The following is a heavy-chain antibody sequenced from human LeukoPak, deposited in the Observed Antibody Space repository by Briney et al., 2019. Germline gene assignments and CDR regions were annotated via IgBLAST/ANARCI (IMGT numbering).Heavy chain of an antibody. Sequence: ASVKVSCKASGYTFTSYYMHWVRQAPGQGLEWMGIINPSDGSTSYAQKFQGRVTMTRDTSTSTVYMELSSLRSEDTAVYYCARADNDYGDYGLGFDWYFDLWGRGTLVTVSS. CDR1: GYTFTSYY. J-gene: IGHJ2*01. V-gene: IGHV1-46*01. CDR3: ARADNDYGDYGLGFDWYFDL. D-gene: IGHD4-17*01. CDR2: INPSDGST.